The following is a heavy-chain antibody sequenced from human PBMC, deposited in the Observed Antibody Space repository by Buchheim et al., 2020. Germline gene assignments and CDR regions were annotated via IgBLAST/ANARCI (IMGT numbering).Heavy chain of an antibody. CDR1: GFTVSSKY. D-gene: IGHD4-17*01. J-gene: IGHJ6*02. CDR3: SKDGPATVTTQFYDFPGVDV. V-gene: IGHV3-66*01. CDR2: IYSDGSGGST. Sequence: EVQLVESGGGLVQPGGSLRLSCAASGFTVSSKYMGWVRQAPGKGLEWVSVIYSDGSGGSTYYAASVRGRFTISRDPSKNTLSLQMNSLRAEDTAVYFCSKDGPATVTTQFYDFPGVDVWGQGTT.